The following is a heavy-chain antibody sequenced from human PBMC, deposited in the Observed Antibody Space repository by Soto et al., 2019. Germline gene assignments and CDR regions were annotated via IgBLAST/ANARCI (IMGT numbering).Heavy chain of an antibody. CDR2: ISGTDGGA. Sequence: EVHLLESGGGLVQPGGSLRLSCAASELSSSNHAMTWVRQAPGKGLEWVSGISGTDGGAYYADSVKGRFTISRDNSRSTLYLPLNSLRVEDTAVYYCASGGLHGYTNGGLSYFHSWGQGTLVTVSS. V-gene: IGHV3-23*01. CDR3: ASGGLHGYTNGGLSYFHS. D-gene: IGHD5-18*01. J-gene: IGHJ4*02. CDR1: ELSSSNHA.